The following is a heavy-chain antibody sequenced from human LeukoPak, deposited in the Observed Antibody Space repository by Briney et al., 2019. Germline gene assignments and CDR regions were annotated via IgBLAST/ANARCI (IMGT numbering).Heavy chain of an antibody. V-gene: IGHV3-21*01. CDR2: ISSSSSYI. Sequence: PGGSLRLSCAASGFTFSSYSMNWVRQAPGKGLEWVSSISSSSSYIYYADSVKGRFTISRDNAKDSLYLQMNSLRAEDTAVYYCARGSATVTANWFDPWGQGTLVTVSS. D-gene: IGHD4-17*01. CDR3: ARGSATVTANWFDP. CDR1: GFTFSSYS. J-gene: IGHJ5*02.